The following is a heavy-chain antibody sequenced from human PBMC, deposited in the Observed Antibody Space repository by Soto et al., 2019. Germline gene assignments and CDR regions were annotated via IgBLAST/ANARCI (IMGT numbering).Heavy chain of an antibody. CDR2: IIPVLNIA. CDR1: GGPLTNYT. J-gene: IGHJ4*02. D-gene: IGHD2-21*02. Sequence: QVQLVQSGAEMKRAESSVKVSCEASGGPLTNYTLSWVRQAPGQGLEWMGWIIPVLNIAKYAQKFHDRINITADKSTNTAYLEVSSLRSEDTAIYFCATAPTASAPFVFWGQGTLVTVSS. V-gene: IGHV1-69*02. CDR3: ATAPTASAPFVF.